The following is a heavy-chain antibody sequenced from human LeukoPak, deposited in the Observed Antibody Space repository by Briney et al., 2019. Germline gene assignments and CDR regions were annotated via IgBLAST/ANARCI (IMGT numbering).Heavy chain of an antibody. CDR1: GFNFDQYA. J-gene: IGHJ4*02. CDR3: VRSVGSDWGHFDF. D-gene: IGHD7-27*01. CDR2: ITWNSGTI. V-gene: IGHV3-9*01. Sequence: GGSLRLSCVASGFNFDQYAMFWVRQAPGKDLEWVTGITWNSGTIAYADSVKGRFTISRDNAKSSLYLQMNSLRTEDTALYYCVRSVGSDWGHFDFRGQGTLVSVSS.